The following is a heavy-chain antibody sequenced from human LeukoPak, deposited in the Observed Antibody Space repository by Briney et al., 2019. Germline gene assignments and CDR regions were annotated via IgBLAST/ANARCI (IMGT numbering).Heavy chain of an antibody. J-gene: IGHJ4*02. D-gene: IGHD3-3*01. CDR2: ISSSSSYI. Sequence: GGSLRLSCAASGFTSSSYSMNWVRQAPGKGLEWVSSISSSSSYIYYADSVKGRFTTSRDNAKNSLYLQMNSLRAEDTAVYYCASQPYDFWSGYYLSYFGYWGQGTLVTVSS. CDR1: GFTSSSYS. CDR3: ASQPYDFWSGYYLSYFGY. V-gene: IGHV3-21*01.